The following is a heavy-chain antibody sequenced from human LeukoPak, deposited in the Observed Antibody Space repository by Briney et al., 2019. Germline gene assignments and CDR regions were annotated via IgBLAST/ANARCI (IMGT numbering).Heavy chain of an antibody. CDR3: ARPQYIYTAFDY. CDR2: IYPSDYTT. Sequence: GAALDISWECSGSIFTSYWIGGGRPLPGKGLERGGIIYPSDYTTRYSTPWQGQVTISANQSISTAYLQRSSLKAPDAALYFCARPQYIYTAFDYWGQGTLVTVSS. V-gene: IGHV5-51*01. CDR1: GSIFTSYW. D-gene: IGHD3-16*01. J-gene: IGHJ4*02.